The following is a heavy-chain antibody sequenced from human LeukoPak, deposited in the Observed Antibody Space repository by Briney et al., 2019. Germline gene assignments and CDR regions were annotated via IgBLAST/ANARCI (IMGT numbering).Heavy chain of an antibody. Sequence: PSQTLSLTCTVSGASINNSGYYWGWIRQPPGKGLEWIGNMYYSGSTYYNPSLKSRVTISLDTSKNQFSLKLSSVTAADTAVYYCAGNPAGYSSSWFDYWGQGTLVTVSS. CDR2: MYYSGST. V-gene: IGHV4-39*07. CDR1: GASINNSGYY. CDR3: AGNPAGYSSSWFDY. J-gene: IGHJ4*02. D-gene: IGHD6-13*01.